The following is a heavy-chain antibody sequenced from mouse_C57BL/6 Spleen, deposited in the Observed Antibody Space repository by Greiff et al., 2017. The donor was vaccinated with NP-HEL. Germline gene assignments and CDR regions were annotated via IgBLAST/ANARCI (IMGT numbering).Heavy chain of an antibody. D-gene: IGHD2-2*01. CDR3: AIYIIYYAYDDAMDY. CDR1: GFTFTDYY. J-gene: IGHJ4*01. Sequence: DVKLVESGGGLVQPGGSLSLSCAASGFTFTDYYMSWVRQPPGKALEWLGFLRNKANGYTTEYSASVKGRFTIFREKSQSILYLQMNALRAEDSATYYRAIYIIYYAYDDAMDYLGQGASVTVAP. CDR2: LRNKANGYTT. V-gene: IGHV7-3*01.